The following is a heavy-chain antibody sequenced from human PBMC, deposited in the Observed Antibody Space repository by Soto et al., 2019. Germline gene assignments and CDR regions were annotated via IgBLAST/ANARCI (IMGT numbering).Heavy chain of an antibody. CDR3: ARDEVRSSWAL. V-gene: IGHV3-7*01. CDR1: GFTFSTYW. CDR2: IKQDGSQK. J-gene: IGHJ4*02. D-gene: IGHD6-13*01. Sequence: GGSLRLSCAASGFTFSTYWMSWVRQAPGKGLEWVANIKQDGSQKFYADFVRGRFTISRDNAENSLYLQMNGLRVEDTAVYYCARDEVRSSWALWGQGTLVTVSS.